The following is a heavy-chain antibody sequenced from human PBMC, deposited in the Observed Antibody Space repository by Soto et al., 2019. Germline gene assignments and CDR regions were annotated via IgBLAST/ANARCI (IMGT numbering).Heavy chain of an antibody. Sequence: SETLSLTCTVSGGSISSYYWSWIRQPPGKGLEWIGYIYYSGSTNYNPSLKSRVTISVDTSKNQFSLKLSSVTAADTAVYYCARGDRLSYGMDVWGQGTTVTVSS. CDR2: IYYSGST. D-gene: IGHD3-16*02. CDR3: ARGDRLSYGMDV. CDR1: GGSISSYY. J-gene: IGHJ6*02. V-gene: IGHV4-59*01.